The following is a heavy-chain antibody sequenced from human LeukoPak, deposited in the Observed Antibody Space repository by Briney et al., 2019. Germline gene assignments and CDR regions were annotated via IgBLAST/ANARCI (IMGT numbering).Heavy chain of an antibody. CDR3: ASERWSRRSYFDY. J-gene: IGHJ4*02. CDR2: IFHSGTT. V-gene: IGHV4-39*07. Sequence: SETLSLTCSVSGDPVSNSHYYWAWIRQPPGKGLEWIGTIFHSGTTYYSPSLTGRVTISVDTSMTQFSLRLSSLTAADTAVYYCASERWSRRSYFDYWGQGILVTVSS. CDR1: GDPVSNSHYY. D-gene: IGHD5-24*01.